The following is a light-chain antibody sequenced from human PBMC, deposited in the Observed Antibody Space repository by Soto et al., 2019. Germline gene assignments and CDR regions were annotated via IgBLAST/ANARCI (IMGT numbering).Light chain of an antibody. CDR3: QQYNDWPQT. V-gene: IGKV3-15*01. CDR2: GAS. CDR1: QSVGTN. J-gene: IGKJ1*01. Sequence: ETVMTQSPATLSVSPGERATLSCRASQSVGTNLAWYQQKPGQAPRLLMYGASTGATGVPARFSGSGSRTEFTPTISSLQSEDFALYFCQQYNDWPQTFGQGTKVDIK.